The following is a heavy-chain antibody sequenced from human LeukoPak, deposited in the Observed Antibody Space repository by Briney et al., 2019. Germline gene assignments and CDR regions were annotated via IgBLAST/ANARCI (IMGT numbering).Heavy chain of an antibody. Sequence: SETLSLTCTVSGGSISSSSYYWGWIRQPPGKGLEWIGSIYYSGSTYYNPSLKGRVTISVDTSKNQFSLELSSVTAADTAVYYCARVGPHNWNAGGFAFDIWGQGTMVTVSS. CDR3: ARVGPHNWNAGGFAFDI. V-gene: IGHV4-39*01. J-gene: IGHJ3*02. CDR2: IYYSGST. CDR1: GGSISSSSYY. D-gene: IGHD1-1*01.